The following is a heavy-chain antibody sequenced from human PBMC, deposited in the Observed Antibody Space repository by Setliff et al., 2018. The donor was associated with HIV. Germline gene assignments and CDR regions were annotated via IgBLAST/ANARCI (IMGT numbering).Heavy chain of an antibody. Sequence: GGSLRLSCAASGFTFSTFAMSWVRQAPGKGLEWVSTISHSGETTYFADSVKGRFTISRDNFKNTLYLQMSSLKVDDTAIYFCAKALYGHSSAVGPDFWGQGTLVTV. CDR3: AKALYGHSSAVGPDF. J-gene: IGHJ4*02. D-gene: IGHD4-17*01. V-gene: IGHV3-23*01. CDR1: GFTFSTFA. CDR2: ISHSGETT.